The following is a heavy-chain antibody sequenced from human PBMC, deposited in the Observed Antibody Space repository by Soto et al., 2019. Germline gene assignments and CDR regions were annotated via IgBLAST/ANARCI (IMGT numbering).Heavy chain of an antibody. V-gene: IGHV1-18*01. CDR3: ARAHQIIVPAAVPYHDVLDV. Sequence: QVQLVQSGAEVKKPGASVKVSCKSSGYTFTSYGISWMRLAPGQGIECMGWISVYNGNTNYAQNFQGRVTMTTDTSTSTAYMELRSLRSDDTAVYYCARAHQIIVPAAVPYHDVLDVWGQWTTVTVSS. CDR2: ISVYNGNT. J-gene: IGHJ6*02. D-gene: IGHD2-2*02. CDR1: GYTFTSYG.